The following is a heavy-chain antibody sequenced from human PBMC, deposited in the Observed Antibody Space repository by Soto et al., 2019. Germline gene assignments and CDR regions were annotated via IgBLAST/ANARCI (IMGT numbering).Heavy chain of an antibody. J-gene: IGHJ6*02. V-gene: IGHV3-21*01. CDR2: ISSSSSYI. D-gene: IGHD5-12*01. CDR3: EREEMATIYGMDV. Sequence: XVCLRLSCAACGFTFSSYSMNWVGQAPGKGLEWVSSISSSSSYIYYADSVKGRFTISRDNAKNSLYLQMNSLRAEDTAVYYCEREEMATIYGMDVWGQGTTVTVSS. CDR1: GFTFSSYS.